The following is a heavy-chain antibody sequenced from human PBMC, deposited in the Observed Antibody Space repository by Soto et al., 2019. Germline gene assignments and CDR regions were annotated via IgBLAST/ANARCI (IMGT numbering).Heavy chain of an antibody. Sequence: GGSLRLSCAASGFTFSSYSMNWVRQAPGKGLEWVSSISSSSSYIYYADSVKGRFTISRDNAKNSLYLQMNSLRAEDTAVYYCARDDYYGSGSWPGGFDPWGQGTLVTVSS. CDR3: ARDDYYGSGSWPGGFDP. CDR1: GFTFSSYS. J-gene: IGHJ5*02. D-gene: IGHD3-10*01. CDR2: ISSSSSYI. V-gene: IGHV3-21*01.